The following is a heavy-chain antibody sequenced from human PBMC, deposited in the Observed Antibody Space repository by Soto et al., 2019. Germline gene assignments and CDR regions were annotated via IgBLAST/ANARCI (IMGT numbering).Heavy chain of an antibody. D-gene: IGHD3-3*01. J-gene: IGHJ4*02. Sequence: GGSLRLSCEGSGFTFSDYYISWIRQAPGKGLECISYSSNSGTFSRYADSVKGRFSISRDNAKNSLYLQMNSLRAEDTAVYYCAIISLRFLEWLGGEKKGFDYWGQGTLVTVSS. CDR1: GFTFSDYY. V-gene: IGHV3-11*06. CDR2: SSNSGTFS. CDR3: AIISLRFLEWLGGEKKGFDY.